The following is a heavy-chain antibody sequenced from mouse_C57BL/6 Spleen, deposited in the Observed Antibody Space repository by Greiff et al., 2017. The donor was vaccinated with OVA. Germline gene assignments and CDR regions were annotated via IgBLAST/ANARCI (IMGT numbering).Heavy chain of an antibody. CDR3: ARPYYSIYGFAY. V-gene: IGHV7-3*01. CDR2: IRNKANGYTT. D-gene: IGHD2-5*01. J-gene: IGHJ3*01. CDR1: GFTFTDYY. Sequence: EVKLVESGGGLVQPGGSLSLSCAASGFTFTDYYMSWVRQPPGKALEWLGFIRNKANGYTTEYSASVKGRFTISRDNSQSILYLQMNALRAEDSATYYCARPYYSIYGFAYWGQGTLVTVSA.